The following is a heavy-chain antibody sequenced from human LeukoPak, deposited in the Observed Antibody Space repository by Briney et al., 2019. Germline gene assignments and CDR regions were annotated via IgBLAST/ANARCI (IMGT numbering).Heavy chain of an antibody. J-gene: IGHJ6*03. CDR3: ARETPPPYYYMDV. CDR2: IYTSGST. Sequence: PSETLSLTCTVSGASISSGSYYWNWIRQPAGKGLEWIGRIYTSGSTDYNPSLKSRVTISIDTSKNQFSLKLSSVTAADTAVYYCARETPPPYYYMDVWGKGTTVTVSS. CDR1: GASISSGSYY. V-gene: IGHV4-61*02.